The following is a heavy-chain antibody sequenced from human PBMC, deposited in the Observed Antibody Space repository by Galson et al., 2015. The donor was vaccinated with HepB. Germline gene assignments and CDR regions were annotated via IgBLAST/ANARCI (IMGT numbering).Heavy chain of an antibody. CDR3: LSWGGGYHL. V-gene: IGHV3-73*01. CDR2: IRSKANSYAT. Sequence: SLRLSCAASGFTFSGSAMHWVRQASGKGLEWVGRIRSKANSYATAYAASVKGRFTISRDDSKNTAYLQMNSLKTEDTAVYYCLSWGGGYHLWGQGTLVTVSS. CDR1: GFTFSGSA. J-gene: IGHJ5*02. D-gene: IGHD7-27*01.